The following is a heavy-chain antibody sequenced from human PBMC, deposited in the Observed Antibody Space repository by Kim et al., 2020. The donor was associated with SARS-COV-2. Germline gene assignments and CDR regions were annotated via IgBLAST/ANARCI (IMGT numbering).Heavy chain of an antibody. J-gene: IGHJ5*02. CDR2: IYPGDSVT. D-gene: IGHD6-13*01. CDR3: ARHSRTESAAAGNNWFDP. V-gene: IGHV5-51*01. Sequence: GESLKISCKGSGYSFTSYWIGWVRQMPGKGLEWMGIIYPGDSVTRYSPSFQGQVTISADKSISTAYLQWSSLKASDTAMYYCARHSRTESAAAGNNWFDPWGQGTLVTVSS. CDR1: GYSFTSYW.